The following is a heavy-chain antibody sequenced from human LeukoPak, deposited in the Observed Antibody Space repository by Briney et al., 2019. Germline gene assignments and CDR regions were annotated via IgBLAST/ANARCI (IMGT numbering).Heavy chain of an antibody. J-gene: IGHJ4*02. V-gene: IGHV1-2*02. CDR3: ARQSTYGDFDF. D-gene: IGHD4-17*01. CDR1: GYSFSNYY. Sequence: ASVKVSCKASGYSFSNYYIHWVPQAPGQGLEWMGWINPVGGDTNFAQKFQGRVSMTRDTSISTAYMELSRLKSDDTAVYYCARQSTYGDFDFWGGGTLVSVSS. CDR2: INPVGGDT.